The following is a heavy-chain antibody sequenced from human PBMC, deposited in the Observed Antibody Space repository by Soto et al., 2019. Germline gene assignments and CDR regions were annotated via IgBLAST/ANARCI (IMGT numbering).Heavy chain of an antibody. Sequence: GGSLRLSCEASGFTFSNSWMHWVRQAPGKGPVWVSRISSVGTSITYADSVKGRFTISRDNAKNTLYLHMNSLRAEDTAVYYCARHPGYYDVLTGYSTYYFDYWGQGILVTVSS. D-gene: IGHD3-9*01. CDR1: GFTFSNSW. J-gene: IGHJ4*02. CDR2: ISSVGTSI. CDR3: ARHPGYYDVLTGYSTYYFDY. V-gene: IGHV3-74*01.